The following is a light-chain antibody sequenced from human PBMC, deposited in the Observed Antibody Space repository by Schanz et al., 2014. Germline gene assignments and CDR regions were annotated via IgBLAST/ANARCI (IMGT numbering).Light chain of an antibody. CDR3: QQYNNWWT. CDR1: QTVSGH. Sequence: EVVLTQSPGTLSLSAGERASLSCRASQTVSGHSLAWYQHVPGQAPRLLIHGASTRATGLPARFSGSGSGTEFTLTISSLQSEDFAVYYCQQYNNWWTFGQGTKVEIK. CDR2: GAS. V-gene: IGKV3-15*01. J-gene: IGKJ1*01.